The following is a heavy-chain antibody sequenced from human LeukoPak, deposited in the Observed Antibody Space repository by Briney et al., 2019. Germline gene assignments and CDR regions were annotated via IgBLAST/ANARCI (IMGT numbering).Heavy chain of an antibody. D-gene: IGHD1-1*01. J-gene: IGHJ4*02. V-gene: IGHV1-8*01. CDR1: GYTFTSYD. CDR2: MNPNSGNT. Sequence: ASVKVSCKASGYTFTSYDINWVRQATGQGLEWMGWMNPNSGNTGYAQKFQGRVTMARNTSISTAYMELSSLRSEDTAVYYCARGRYNWNDYGNYWGQGTLVTVSS. CDR3: ARGRYNWNDYGNY.